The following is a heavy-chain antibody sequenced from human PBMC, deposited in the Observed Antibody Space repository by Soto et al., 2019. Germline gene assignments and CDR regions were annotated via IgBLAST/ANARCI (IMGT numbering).Heavy chain of an antibody. Sequence: PGGSLRLSCEASGFTFSKFDMHWVRQPTGKGLEWVSTIGISGDTYYAVSVKGRFTISRDNAKNSSSLQMNSLRAGDTALYFCARGQEVGAHFFDSWGQGTQVTVSS. CDR1: GFTFSKFD. CDR3: ARGQEVGAHFFDS. D-gene: IGHD2-15*01. CDR2: IGISGDT. J-gene: IGHJ4*02. V-gene: IGHV3-13*04.